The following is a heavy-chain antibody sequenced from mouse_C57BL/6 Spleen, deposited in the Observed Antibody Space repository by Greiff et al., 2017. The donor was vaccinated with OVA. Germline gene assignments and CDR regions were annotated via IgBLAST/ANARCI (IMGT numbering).Heavy chain of an antibody. CDR2: INPNYGTT. Sequence: EVQVVESGPELVKPGASVKISCKASGYSFTDYNMNWVKQSNGKSLEWIGVINPNYGTTSYNQKFKGKATLTVDQSSSTAYMQLNSLTTEDSAVYYCARQLRLPGYFDYWGQGTTRTVSS. CDR1: GYSFTDYN. D-gene: IGHD3-2*02. V-gene: IGHV1-39*01. CDR3: ARQLRLPGYFDY. J-gene: IGHJ2*01.